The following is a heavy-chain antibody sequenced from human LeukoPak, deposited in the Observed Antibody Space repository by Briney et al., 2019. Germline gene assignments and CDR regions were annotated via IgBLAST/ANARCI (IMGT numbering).Heavy chain of an antibody. D-gene: IGHD5-24*01. CDR2: ISYDESNK. V-gene: IGHV3-30*18. CDR3: AKDRGDGYNWENYSGFDS. Sequence: GGSLRLSCAASGFTFSSYGTQWVRQAPGKGLEWVAVISYDESNKWCADSVKGRFTTSRDNSQNTLSLQMNSLRVEDTGVYYCAKDRGDGYNWENYSGFDSWGQGTLVTVSS. J-gene: IGHJ4*02. CDR1: GFTFSSYG.